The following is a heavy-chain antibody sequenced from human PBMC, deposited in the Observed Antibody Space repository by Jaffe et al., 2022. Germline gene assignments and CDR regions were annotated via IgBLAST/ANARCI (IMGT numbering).Heavy chain of an antibody. CDR3: ARDSGFTSLDY. V-gene: IGHV3-48*03. CDR2: ISSSGSTI. CDR1: GFTFSSYE. J-gene: IGHJ4*02. D-gene: IGHD5-12*01. Sequence: EVQLVESGGGLVQPGGSLRLSCAASGFTFSSYEMNWVRQAPGKGLEWVSYISSSGSTIYYADSVKGRFTISRDNAKNSLYLQMNSLRAEDTAVYYCARDSGFTSLDYWGQGTLVTVSS.